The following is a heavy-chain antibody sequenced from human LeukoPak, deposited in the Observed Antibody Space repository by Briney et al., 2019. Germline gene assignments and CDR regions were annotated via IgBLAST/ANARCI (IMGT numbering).Heavy chain of an antibody. CDR3: ARGARDYYDSSGYYYHFDY. J-gene: IGHJ4*02. D-gene: IGHD3-22*01. V-gene: IGHV4-38-2*02. CDR1: GYSISSGHY. CDR2: IYHSGSP. Sequence: PSETLSLTCTVSGYSISSGHYWGWIRQSPGKGLSWIASIYHSGSPYYNPSLKSRVTISVDTSKNQFSLNLSSVTAADTAVYYCARGARDYYDSSGYYYHFDYWGQGTLVTVSS.